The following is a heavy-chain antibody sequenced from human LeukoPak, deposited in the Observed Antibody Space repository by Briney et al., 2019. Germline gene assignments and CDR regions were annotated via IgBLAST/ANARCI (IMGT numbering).Heavy chain of an antibody. V-gene: IGHV4-59*08. D-gene: IGHD6-19*01. CDR1: NGSFGLHF. CDR3: ASGISVDPDTFDI. Sequence: SETLSLICTVSNGSFGLHFWSWIRQSPEKGLEWIGYVSKSGTTHYSPSLKRRVTISLDTSKSHLSLKLTSVTAADTAVYYCASGISVDPDTFDIWGPGTMVIVSP. J-gene: IGHJ3*02. CDR2: VSKSGTT.